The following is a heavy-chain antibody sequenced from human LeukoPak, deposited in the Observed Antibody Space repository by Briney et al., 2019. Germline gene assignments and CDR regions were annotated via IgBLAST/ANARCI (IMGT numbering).Heavy chain of an antibody. D-gene: IGHD3-3*01. Sequence: PGGSLRLSCAASGFTFSSYWMSWVRQAPGKGLEWVANIKQDGSEKYYVDSVKGRFTISRDNSKNTLYLQMNSLRAEDTAVYYCAKSLLRFLEWLLSPGWFDPWGQGTLVTVSS. CDR1: GFTFSSYW. CDR3: AKSLLRFLEWLLSPGWFDP. CDR2: IKQDGSEK. J-gene: IGHJ5*02. V-gene: IGHV3-7*01.